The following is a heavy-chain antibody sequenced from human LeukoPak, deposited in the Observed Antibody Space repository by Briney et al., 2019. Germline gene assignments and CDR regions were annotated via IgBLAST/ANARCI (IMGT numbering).Heavy chain of an antibody. CDR3: ARSASSGWTRYYYYYYGMDV. V-gene: IGHV1-18*01. J-gene: IGHJ6*02. Sequence: ASVKVSCKASGYTFTSYGISWVRQAPGQGLEWMGWISAYNGNTNYAQKLQGRVTMTTDTSTSTAYMELRSLRSDDTAVYYCARSASSGWTRYYYYYYGMDVWGQGTTVTVSS. D-gene: IGHD6-19*01. CDR2: ISAYNGNT. CDR1: GYTFTSYG.